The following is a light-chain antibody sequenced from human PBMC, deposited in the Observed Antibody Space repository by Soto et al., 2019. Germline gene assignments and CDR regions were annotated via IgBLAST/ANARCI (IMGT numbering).Light chain of an antibody. CDR3: QQRSNWPPVIT. J-gene: IGKJ3*01. CDR2: GAS. V-gene: IGKV3-11*01. CDR1: QTVRNNY. Sequence: ELVLTQSAGTLSLSPRERATLSCRASQTVRNNYLAWYQQKPGQAPRLLIYGASNRATGIPARFSGSGSGTDFTLTISSLEPEDFAVYYCQQRSNWPPVITFGPGTKVDIK.